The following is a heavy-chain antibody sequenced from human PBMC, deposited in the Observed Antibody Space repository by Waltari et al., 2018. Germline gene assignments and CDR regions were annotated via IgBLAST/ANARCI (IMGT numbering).Heavy chain of an antibody. CDR3: ARAQTIAARGGRYYFDY. Sequence: QVQLQESGPGLVKPSETLSLTCTVSGYSISSGYYWGWIRQPPGKGLEWIGSIYHSGSTYYNPSLKSRVTISVDTSKNQFSLKLSSVTAADTAVYYCARAQTIAARGGRYYFDYWGQGTLVTVSS. D-gene: IGHD6-6*01. J-gene: IGHJ4*02. V-gene: IGHV4-38-2*02. CDR2: IYHSGST. CDR1: GYSISSGYY.